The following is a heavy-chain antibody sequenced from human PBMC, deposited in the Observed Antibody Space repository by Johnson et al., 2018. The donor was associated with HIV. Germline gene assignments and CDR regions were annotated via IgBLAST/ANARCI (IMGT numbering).Heavy chain of an antibody. V-gene: IGHV3-30*18. D-gene: IGHD5-18*01. CDR2: ISYDGSNK. CDR3: AKTYGYSYGPHAFDI. J-gene: IGHJ3*02. CDR1: GFTFSSYG. Sequence: QVQLVESGGGVVQPGRSLRLSCAASGFTFSSYGMHWVRQAPGKGLEWVAVISYDGSNKYYADSVKGRFTISRDNSKNTLYFQMNSLRAEDTALYYGAKTYGYSYGPHAFDIWGQGTMVTVSS.